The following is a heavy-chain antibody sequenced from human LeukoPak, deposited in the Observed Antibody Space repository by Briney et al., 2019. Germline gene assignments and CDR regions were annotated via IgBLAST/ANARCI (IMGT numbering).Heavy chain of an antibody. V-gene: IGHV5-51*01. CDR3: ARLGGTMIVVVPYYFDY. CDR2: IYPGDSDT. D-gene: IGHD3-22*01. CDR1: GYSFTSYW. J-gene: IGHJ4*02. Sequence: GGSLKISCKGSGYSFTSYWIGWVRQMPGKGLEWMGIIYPGDSDTRYSPSFQGQVTISADKSISTAYLQWSSLKVSDPAMYYCARLGGTMIVVVPYYFDYWGQGTLVTVSS.